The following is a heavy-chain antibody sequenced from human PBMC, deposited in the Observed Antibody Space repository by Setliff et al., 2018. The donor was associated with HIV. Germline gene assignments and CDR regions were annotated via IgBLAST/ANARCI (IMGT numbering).Heavy chain of an antibody. J-gene: IGHJ4*02. D-gene: IGHD3-22*01. CDR1: GFSFDDYG. Sequence: LSLSCAASGFSFDDYGMSWVRQAPGKGLEWVSGINWNGDSTDYADSVKGRFTISRDNAKNSLYLQMNGLRAEDTALYYCAREKQGPNYYDSSGFSFDFWGQGTLVTVSS. V-gene: IGHV3-20*04. CDR3: AREKQGPNYYDSSGFSFDF. CDR2: INWNGDST.